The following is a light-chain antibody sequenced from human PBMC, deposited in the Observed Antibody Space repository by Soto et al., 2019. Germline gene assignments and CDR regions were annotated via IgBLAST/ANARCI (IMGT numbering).Light chain of an antibody. V-gene: IGKV1-27*01. CDR2: AAS. CDR3: QKYDSAPRT. Sequence: DIPMTQSPSSLSASVGDRVTITCRASQGIRNDLAWYQQKPGMVPKLLIFAASTLQSGVPSRFSGSGSGTDFTLTISSLQPEDVATYYCQKYDSAPRTFGQGTKVEIK. J-gene: IGKJ1*01. CDR1: QGIRND.